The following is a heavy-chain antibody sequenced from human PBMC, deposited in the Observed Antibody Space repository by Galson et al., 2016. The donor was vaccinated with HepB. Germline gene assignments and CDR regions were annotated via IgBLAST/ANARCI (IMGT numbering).Heavy chain of an antibody. V-gene: IGHV1-18*04. J-gene: IGHJ5*01. CDR1: GYTFTNHG. Sequence: SVKVSCKASGYTFTNHGISWVRQAPGQGLEWMGWISAFNGDTYYAQKLQDRVTMTTDTSTTTAHMELRSLRSDDTAVYYCARVRRQDEYCTDGDCFGWGWFDSWGQGIPVTVSS. D-gene: IGHD2-8*01. CDR2: ISAFNGDT. CDR3: ARVRRQDEYCTDGDCFGWGWFDS.